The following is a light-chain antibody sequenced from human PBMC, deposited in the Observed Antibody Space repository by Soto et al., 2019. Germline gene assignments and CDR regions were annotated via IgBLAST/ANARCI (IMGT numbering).Light chain of an antibody. V-gene: IGKV1-33*01. Sequence: GDRVTITCQASQDISIYLNWYQQKLGKAPTLLIYDTSTLGAGVPARFSGSGSGTVFTLTINSLQPEDLATYYCQQYDSLTWTFGQGTRVEVK. CDR3: QQYDSLTWT. CDR1: QDISIY. J-gene: IGKJ1*01. CDR2: DTS.